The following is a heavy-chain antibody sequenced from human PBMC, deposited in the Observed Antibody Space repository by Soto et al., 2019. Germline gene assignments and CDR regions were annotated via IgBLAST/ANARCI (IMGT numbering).Heavy chain of an antibody. CDR3: ARFAYCGGDCYSRDYYYYGMDV. CDR1: GFTFSSYG. Sequence: GGSLRLSCAASGFTFSSYGMHWVRQAPGKGLEWVAVIWYDGSNKYYADSVKGRFTISRDNSKNTLYLQMNSLRAEDTAVYYCARFAYCGGDCYSRDYYYYGMDVWGQGTTVTVSS. CDR2: IWYDGSNK. V-gene: IGHV3-33*01. J-gene: IGHJ6*02. D-gene: IGHD2-21*02.